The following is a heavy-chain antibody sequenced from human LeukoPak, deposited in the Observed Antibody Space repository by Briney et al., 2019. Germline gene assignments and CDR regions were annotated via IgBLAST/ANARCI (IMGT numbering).Heavy chain of an antibody. D-gene: IGHD6-19*01. CDR3: AREGEDRVAGSYWFDP. CDR2: IKSQSDGEST. Sequence: GGSLRLSCTASGFTFTTAWMSWVRQAPGKGLEWVGRIKSQSDGESTHYAAPVKGRFTISRDDSKNTLYLQMSSLKTEDTAVYYCAREGEDRVAGSYWFDPWGQGTLVTVSS. J-gene: IGHJ5*02. CDR1: GFTFTTAW. V-gene: IGHV3-15*01.